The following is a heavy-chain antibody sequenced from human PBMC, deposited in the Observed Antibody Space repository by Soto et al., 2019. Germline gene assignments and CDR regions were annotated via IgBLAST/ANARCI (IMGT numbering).Heavy chain of an antibody. V-gene: IGHV1-18*01. CDR3: ASGWFGEFVYYFDS. CDR1: GYTFTSYG. J-gene: IGHJ4*02. D-gene: IGHD3-10*01. CDR2: ISVYNGNT. Sequence: ASVKVSCKASGYTFTSYGISWVRQAPGQGLEWMGWISVYNGNTNYAQKLQGRVTMTTDTSTSTAYMELRSLRSDDTAVYYCASGWFGEFVYYFDSWGQGTLVTVS.